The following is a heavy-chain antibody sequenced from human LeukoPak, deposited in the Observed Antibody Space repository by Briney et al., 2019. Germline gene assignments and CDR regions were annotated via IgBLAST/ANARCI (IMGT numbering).Heavy chain of an antibody. CDR2: IIPIFGTA. Sequence: SVKVSCKASGGTFSSYAISWVRQAPGQGLEWMGGIIPIFGTANYAQKFQGRVTITADKSTSTAYMELSSLRSEDTAVYYCARAPPRGVVLDYWGQGTLVTVSS. D-gene: IGHD3-10*01. CDR1: GGTFSSYA. V-gene: IGHV1-69*06. J-gene: IGHJ4*02. CDR3: ARAPPRGVVLDY.